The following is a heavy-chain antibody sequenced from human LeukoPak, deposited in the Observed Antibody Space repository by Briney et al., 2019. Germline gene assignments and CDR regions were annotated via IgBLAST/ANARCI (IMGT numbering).Heavy chain of an antibody. CDR3: AREMYVSGYSGTRRPYNFDY. CDR2: ISWSSGSI. J-gene: IGHJ4*02. CDR1: GFTFDDYA. Sequence: PGGSLRLSCAASGFTFDDYAMHWVRQAPGKGLEWVSGISWSSGSIAYADSVKGRFTISRDNAKNSLYLQMNSLRAEDTAVYYCAREMYVSGYSGTRRPYNFDYWGQGTLVTVSS. D-gene: IGHD1-26*01. V-gene: IGHV3-9*01.